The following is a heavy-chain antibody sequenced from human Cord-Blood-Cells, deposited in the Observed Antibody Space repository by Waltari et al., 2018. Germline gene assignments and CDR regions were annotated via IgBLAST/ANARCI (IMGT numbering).Heavy chain of an antibody. CDR1: GGSFSGYP. CDR2: INTSGSP. D-gene: IGHD3-3*01. J-gene: IGHJ4*02. Sequence: QVQLQQWGAGLLKPSETLSLTCAVYGGSFSGYPWRWIRQPPGKGLEWIGEINTSGSPNYNPSLKSRVTISVDTSKNQFSLKRSSVTAADTAVYYCARGSGITIFGVVIISPFDYWGQGTLVTVSS. V-gene: IGHV4-34*01. CDR3: ARGSGITIFGVVIISPFDY.